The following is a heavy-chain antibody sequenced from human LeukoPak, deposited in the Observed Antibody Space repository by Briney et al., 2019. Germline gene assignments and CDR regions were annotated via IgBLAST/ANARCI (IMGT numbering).Heavy chain of an antibody. CDR3: AKDYAVGSIDF. Sequence: PGGSLRLSCAASVLTFSGFAMCWIRQAPEKGLEWVSRISRSAESTFYADSVRGRFTIARDNSKNTVSLQMESLRAEDTALYYCAKDYAVGSIDFWGQGTLVTVSS. CDR1: VLTFSGFA. V-gene: IGHV3-23*01. CDR2: ISRSAEST. J-gene: IGHJ4*02. D-gene: IGHD3-16*01.